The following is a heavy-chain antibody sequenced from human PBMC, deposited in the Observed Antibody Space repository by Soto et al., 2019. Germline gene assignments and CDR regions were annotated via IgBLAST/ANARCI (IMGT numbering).Heavy chain of an antibody. CDR3: AHLQLTVTQSPFDY. CDR1: GFSLSTSGVG. Sequence: QITLKESGPTLVKPTQTLTLTCTFSGFSLSTSGVGVGWIRQPPGKALEWLALNYWDDDKRYSPSLKSRLTIHKDTSKNQVVLPLTTMAPVDTATYCCAHLQLTVTQSPFDYWGQGTLVTVSS. V-gene: IGHV2-5*02. CDR2: NYWDDDK. J-gene: IGHJ4*02. D-gene: IGHD4-17*01.